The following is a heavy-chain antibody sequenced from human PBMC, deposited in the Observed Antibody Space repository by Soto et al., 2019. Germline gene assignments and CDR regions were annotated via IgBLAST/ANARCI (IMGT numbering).Heavy chain of an antibody. D-gene: IGHD3-9*01. CDR2: INHSGST. CDR1: GGSFSGYY. CDR3: ARAGLIFGRTSVRLDY. J-gene: IGHJ4*02. V-gene: IGHV4-34*01. Sequence: QVQLQQWGAGLLKPSETLSLTCAVYGGSFSGYYWSWIRQPPGKGLEWIGEINHSGSTNYNPSIKSRVTIAVDTSKNQFSLKRSSVTAADTAVYYCARAGLIFGRTSVRLDYWGQGTLVTVSS.